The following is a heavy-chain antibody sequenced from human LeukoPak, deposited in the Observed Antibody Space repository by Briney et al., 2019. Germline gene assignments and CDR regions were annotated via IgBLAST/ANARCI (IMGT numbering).Heavy chain of an antibody. D-gene: IGHD2-15*01. J-gene: IGHJ4*02. V-gene: IGHV3-23*01. CDR2: DTGSGDST. CDR3: AKGGYCSGSKCYHGTFDF. CDR1: GFIFSSYA. Sequence: PGGSLRLSCAASGFIFSSYAMSWVRQAPGKGLEWVSGDTGSGDSTYYTDSVKGRFTISRDNSKNPLYLQMNSLRAEDTAVHYCAKGGYCSGSKCYHGTFDFWGQGTLVTVSS.